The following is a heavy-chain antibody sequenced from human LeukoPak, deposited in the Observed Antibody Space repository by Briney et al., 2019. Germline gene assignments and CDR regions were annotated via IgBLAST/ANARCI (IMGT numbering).Heavy chain of an antibody. V-gene: IGHV3-21*01. J-gene: IGHJ4*02. Sequence: PGGSLRLSCAASGFSISSYSMNWVRQAPGKGLEWVSSISSSSSYIYYADSVKGRFTISRDNAKNSLYLQMNSLRAEDTAVYYCARATRRDYGDVGYWGQGTLVTVSS. CDR2: ISSSSSYI. D-gene: IGHD4-17*01. CDR3: ARATRRDYGDVGY. CDR1: GFSISSYS.